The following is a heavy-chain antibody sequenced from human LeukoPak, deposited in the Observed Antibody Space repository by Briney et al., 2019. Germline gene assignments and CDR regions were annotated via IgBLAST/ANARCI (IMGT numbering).Heavy chain of an antibody. D-gene: IGHD6-6*01. V-gene: IGHV3-48*04. Sequence: QSGGSLRLSCAASGFTFNSFGMSWVRQAPGKGLEWLSYISSSSSTIYYADSVRGRFTISRDNAKNSLYLQMNSLRAEDTAVYYCAKYSSSSIYFDYWSQGTLVTVSS. J-gene: IGHJ4*02. CDR2: ISSSSSTI. CDR3: AKYSSSSIYFDY. CDR1: GFTFNSFG.